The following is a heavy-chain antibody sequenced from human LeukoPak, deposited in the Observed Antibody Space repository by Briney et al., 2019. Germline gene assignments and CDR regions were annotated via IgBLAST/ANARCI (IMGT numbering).Heavy chain of an antibody. V-gene: IGHV3-48*02. Sequence: GGSLRLSCAASGFTFSSYSMNWVRQAPGKGLEWVSYISGSDNTIYYADSVKGRFTISRDNARNSLYLQMNSLRDEDTAVYYCARVHRGYSFGRPDYWGQGTLVTVSS. CDR3: ARVHRGYSFGRPDY. D-gene: IGHD5-12*01. CDR2: ISGSDNTI. J-gene: IGHJ4*02. CDR1: GFTFSSYS.